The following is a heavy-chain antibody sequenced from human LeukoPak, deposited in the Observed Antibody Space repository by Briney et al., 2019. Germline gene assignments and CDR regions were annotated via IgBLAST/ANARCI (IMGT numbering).Heavy chain of an antibody. CDR2: IIPIFGTA. CDR1: GYTFTGYY. Sequence: SVKVSCKASGYTFTGYYMHWVRQAPGQGLEWMGGIIPIFGTANYAQKFQGRVTITADESTSTAYMELSSLRSEDTAAYYCARGGRGVVIDGYYYMDVWGKGTTVTVSS. CDR3: ARGGRGVVIDGYYYMDV. V-gene: IGHV1-69*13. J-gene: IGHJ6*03. D-gene: IGHD3-3*01.